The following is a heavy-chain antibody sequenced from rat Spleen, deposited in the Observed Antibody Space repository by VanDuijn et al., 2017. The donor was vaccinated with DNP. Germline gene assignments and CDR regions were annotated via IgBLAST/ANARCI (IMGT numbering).Heavy chain of an antibody. J-gene: IGHJ2*01. CDR1: GFTFSNYD. V-gene: IGHV5S13*01. Sequence: EVQLVESGGDLVQPGRSLKLSCEASGFTFSNYDMAWVRQAPKKGLEWVAAISTSGAVTYYRDSVKGRFTISRDNAKNTLYLQMNSLRSEDTASYYCARGGRSYFDYWGQGVMVTVSS. CDR2: ISTSGAVT. D-gene: IGHD1-11*01. CDR3: ARGGRSYFDY.